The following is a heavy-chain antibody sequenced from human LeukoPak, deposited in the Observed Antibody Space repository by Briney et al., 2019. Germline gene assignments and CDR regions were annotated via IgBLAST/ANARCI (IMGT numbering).Heavy chain of an antibody. CDR3: AKDGGGEYYDISGYFDY. CDR1: GFTFSRHG. J-gene: IGHJ4*02. Sequence: SGGSQTLSCAGSGFTFSRHGMHWVRQAPGKGPEWVAVTSYDGTNNYHADSVKGRFTISRDNSKNTLYLQMNSLRAENTAVYYCAKDGGGEYYDISGYFDYWGQAWLVTVSS. V-gene: IGHV3-30*18. D-gene: IGHD3-22*01. CDR2: TSYDGTNN.